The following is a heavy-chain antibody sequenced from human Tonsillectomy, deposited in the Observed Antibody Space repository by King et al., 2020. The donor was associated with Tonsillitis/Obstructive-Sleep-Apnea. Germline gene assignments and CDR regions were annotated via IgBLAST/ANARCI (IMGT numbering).Heavy chain of an antibody. Sequence: VQLVESGGGLVKPGGSLRISCAASRFTFSSYSMNWVRQAPGKGLEWVSSISGSRGNTYYAASLKGRFTISRDNAKNSLYLQMNSLRAEDTAVYYCARDSGSGDAFDIWGQGTMVTVSS. CDR2: ISGSRGNT. J-gene: IGHJ3*02. CDR1: RFTFSSYS. D-gene: IGHD6-25*01. CDR3: ARDSGSGDAFDI. V-gene: IGHV3-21*01.